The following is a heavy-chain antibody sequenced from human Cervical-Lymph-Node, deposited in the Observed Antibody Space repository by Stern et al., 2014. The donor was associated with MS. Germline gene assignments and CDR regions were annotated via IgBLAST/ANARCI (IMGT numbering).Heavy chain of an antibody. CDR1: DFW. J-gene: IGHJ3*01. CDR3: VRRRDSAGYDTFDL. V-gene: IGHV5-51*01. CDR2: IYPADSDT. Sequence: VQLVESGAEVKKPGESLKISCRTSDFWIGWVRQMPGKGLEWMGVIYPADSDTTYSPSFQGQVTISADESISTAYLQWRSLKASDTAMYYCVRRRDSAGYDTFDLWGQGTMLIVSS. D-gene: IGHD3-22*01.